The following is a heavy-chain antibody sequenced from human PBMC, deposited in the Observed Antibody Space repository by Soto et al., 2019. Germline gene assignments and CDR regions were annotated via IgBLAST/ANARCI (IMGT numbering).Heavy chain of an antibody. CDR3: AKVLAHTFGGVIVLNSLLAY. CDR2: ISYDGSNK. V-gene: IGHV3-30*18. J-gene: IGHJ4*02. D-gene: IGHD3-16*02. CDR1: GFTFSSYG. Sequence: GGSLRLSCAASGFTFSSYGMHWVRQAPGKGLEWVAVISYDGSNKYYADSVKGRFTISRDNSKNTLYLQMNSLRAEDTAVYYCAKVLAHTFGGVIVLNSLLAYWGQGTFVTVSS.